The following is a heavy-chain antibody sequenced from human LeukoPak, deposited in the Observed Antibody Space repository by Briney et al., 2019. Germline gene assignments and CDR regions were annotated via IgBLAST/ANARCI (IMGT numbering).Heavy chain of an antibody. CDR2: INPNSGDT. CDR1: GYIFTDYY. CDR3: ARDGVFRFEVGDVYYYYMDV. Sequence: ASVKVSCKASGYIFTDYYIHWVRQAPGQGLEWMGWINPNSGDTKYAQKFQGRVTMTRDTSNNTVYMDLTRLIFDDTAMYYCARDGVFRFEVGDVYYYYMDVWGKGTTVTVSS. J-gene: IGHJ6*03. V-gene: IGHV1-2*02. D-gene: IGHD2-21*02.